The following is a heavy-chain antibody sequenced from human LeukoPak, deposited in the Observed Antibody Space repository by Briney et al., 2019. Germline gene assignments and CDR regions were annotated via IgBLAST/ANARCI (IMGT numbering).Heavy chain of an antibody. D-gene: IGHD3-22*01. J-gene: IGHJ3*02. CDR1: GGSFSSGSYY. CDR3: ATTYYYDSSGPSQAFDI. CDR2: IYYSGST. V-gene: IGHV4-61*01. Sequence: SETLSLTCTVSGGSFSSGSYYWSWIRQPPGKGLEWIGYIYYSGSTNYNPSLKSRVTISVDTSKNQFSLKLSSVTAADTAVYYCATTYYYDSSGPSQAFDIWGQGTMVTVSS.